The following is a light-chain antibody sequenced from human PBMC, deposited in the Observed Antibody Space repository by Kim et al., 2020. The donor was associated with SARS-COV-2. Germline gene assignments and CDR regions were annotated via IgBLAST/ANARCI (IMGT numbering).Light chain of an antibody. CDR2: EFS. V-gene: IGLV2-14*01. J-gene: IGLJ2*01. CDR1: RRDIGGYKH. Sequence: GTRRDIGGYKHVSWYQQQPGKAPQLTIYEFSKRSSGVSKRLSGSKSGKTASLTISGLQAEDEADYFCSSITSSSTGVFGGGTQLTVL. CDR3: SSITSSSTGV.